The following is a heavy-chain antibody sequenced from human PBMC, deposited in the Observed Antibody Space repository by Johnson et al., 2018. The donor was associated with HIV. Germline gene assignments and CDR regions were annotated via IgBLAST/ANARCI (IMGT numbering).Heavy chain of an antibody. CDR2: ISGSGGST. V-gene: IGHV3-23*04. CDR3: ARAGDYDILTGSLLRGAFDI. D-gene: IGHD3-9*01. Sequence: VQLVESGGGVVQPGGSLRLSCAASGFTFSTYWMSWVRQAPGKGLEWVSAISGSGGSTYYADSVKGRFTISRDNSKNTLYLQMNSLRAGDTAVYYCARAGDYDILTGSLLRGAFDIWGQGTMVTVSS. CDR1: GFTFSTYW. J-gene: IGHJ3*02.